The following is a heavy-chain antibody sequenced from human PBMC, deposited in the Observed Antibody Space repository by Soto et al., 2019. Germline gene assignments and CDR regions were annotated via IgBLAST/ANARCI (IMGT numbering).Heavy chain of an antibody. Sequence: AGSLRLSCAASGFTFSSYAMSWVRQAPGKGLEWVSAISGSGGSTYYADSVKGRFTISRDNSKNTLYLQMNSLRAEDTAVYYCAKGHKYASRMFESKVRGDPYYFDYWGQGTLVTVSS. CDR3: AKGHKYASRMFESKVRGDPYYFDY. CDR1: GFTFSSYA. J-gene: IGHJ4*02. D-gene: IGHD3-10*02. V-gene: IGHV3-23*01. CDR2: ISGSGGST.